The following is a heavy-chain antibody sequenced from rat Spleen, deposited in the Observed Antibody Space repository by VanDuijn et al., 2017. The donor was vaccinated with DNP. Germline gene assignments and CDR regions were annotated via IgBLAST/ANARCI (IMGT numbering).Heavy chain of an antibody. D-gene: IGHD1-5*01. J-gene: IGHJ1*01. CDR2: ISYSGST. V-gene: IGHV3-1*01. CDR3: ARRYRYNHWYFDF. CDR1: GSSITSNY. Sequence: EVQLQESGPGLVKPSQPVSLTCSVTGSSITSNYWGWIREFPGNKMEWIGHISYSGSTSYNPSLKSRISITRDTSKNQFFLQLNSVTTEDTATYYCARRYRYNHWYFDFWGPGTMVTVSS.